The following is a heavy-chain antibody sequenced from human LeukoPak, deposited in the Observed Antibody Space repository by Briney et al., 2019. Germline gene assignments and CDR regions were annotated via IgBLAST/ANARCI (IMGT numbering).Heavy chain of an antibody. CDR1: GGSISNYY. J-gene: IGHJ6*02. V-gene: IGHV4-59*01. Sequence: SETLSLTCTVSGGSISNYYWSWLRQPPGKGLEWIAYIHYSGSTNYNPSLKSRVFMSIDTSKNQCSLNLGSVTAADTAVYYCAKSMTTYYYGMDVWGQGSTVTVYS. D-gene: IGHD4-11*01. CDR2: IHYSGST. CDR3: AKSMTTYYYGMDV.